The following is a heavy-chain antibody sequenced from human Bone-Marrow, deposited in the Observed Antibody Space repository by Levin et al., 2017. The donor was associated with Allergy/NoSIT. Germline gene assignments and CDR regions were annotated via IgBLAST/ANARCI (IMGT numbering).Heavy chain of an antibody. J-gene: IGHJ4*02. D-gene: IGHD6-13*01. V-gene: IGHV4-39*01. Sequence: PSETLSLTCAVSGGSISSNAYYWGWIRQPPGKGLEWIATIYSSGGTYYNPSLSSRVTISVDTSKNQFSLRLTSVTAADTAVYYCVRQGGLALYSSSWYFDSWGQGTLVTVSS. CDR1: GGSISSNAYY. CDR2: IYSSGGT. CDR3: VRQGGLALYSSSWYFDS.